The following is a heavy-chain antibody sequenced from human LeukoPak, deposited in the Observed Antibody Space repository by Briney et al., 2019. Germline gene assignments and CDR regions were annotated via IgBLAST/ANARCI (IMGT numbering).Heavy chain of an antibody. Sequence: GESLKISCKGSGYSFTSYWIGWVRQMPGKGLEWMGIIYPGDSDTRYSPSFQGQVTISADKSISTAYLQWSSLKASDTAMYYCARILWKSYWCFDLWGRGTLVTVSS. V-gene: IGHV5-51*01. CDR2: IYPGDSDT. J-gene: IGHJ2*01. CDR3: ARILWKSYWCFDL. D-gene: IGHD3-10*01. CDR1: GYSFTSYW.